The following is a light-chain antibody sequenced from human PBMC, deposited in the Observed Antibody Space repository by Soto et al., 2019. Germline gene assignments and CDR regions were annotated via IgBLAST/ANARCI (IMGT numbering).Light chain of an antibody. Sequence: EIVLTQSPGTLSLSPGERATLSCRASQSVSNNYLAWYQQKPGQAPRLLIYGASSRATGIPDRFSGSGSGTDFTRSVSRLEPEDFAVYFCQQYGRSPATFGQGTKVEI. CDR2: GAS. CDR1: QSVSNNY. CDR3: QQYGRSPAT. J-gene: IGKJ1*01. V-gene: IGKV3-20*01.